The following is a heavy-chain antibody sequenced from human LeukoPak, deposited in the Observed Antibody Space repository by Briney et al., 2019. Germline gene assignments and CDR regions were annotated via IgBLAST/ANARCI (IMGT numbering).Heavy chain of an antibody. CDR3: ARIYPGYYYYYMDV. J-gene: IGHJ6*03. CDR2: ISSSSSTI. D-gene: IGHD2-2*02. V-gene: IGHV3-48*01. Sequence: PGGSLRLSCAASGFTLSSYSMNWVRQAPGKGLEWVSYISSSSSTIYYADSVKGRFTISRDNAKNSLYLQMNSLRAEDTAVYYCARIYPGYYYYYMDVWGKGTTVTVSS. CDR1: GFTLSSYS.